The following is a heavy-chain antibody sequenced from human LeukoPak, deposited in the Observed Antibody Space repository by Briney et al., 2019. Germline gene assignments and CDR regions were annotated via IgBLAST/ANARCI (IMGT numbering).Heavy chain of an antibody. CDR3: AREERADYYDSSGYYGY. V-gene: IGHV1-69*05. Sequence: SVKVSCKASGGTFSSYAISWVRQAPGQGLEWMGRIIPIFGTANYAQKFQSRVTITTDEPTSTAYIELSSLRSEDTAVYYCAREERADYYDSSGYYGYWGQGTLVTVSS. J-gene: IGHJ4*02. D-gene: IGHD3-22*01. CDR1: GGTFSSYA. CDR2: IIPIFGTA.